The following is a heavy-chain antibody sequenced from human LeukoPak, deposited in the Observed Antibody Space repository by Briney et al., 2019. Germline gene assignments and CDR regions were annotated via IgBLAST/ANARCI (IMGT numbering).Heavy chain of an antibody. Sequence: GGSLRLSCAASGFTFSSYVMNWVRQAPGKGLEWVANIKHDEIEKYYVDSVKGRFTISRDNAKNSLFLQMNSLRVEDTAIYYCTRVPYGDYWSSDYWGQGTLVTVSS. CDR3: TRVPYGDYWSSDY. V-gene: IGHV3-7*01. J-gene: IGHJ4*02. CDR2: IKHDEIEK. D-gene: IGHD4-17*01. CDR1: GFTFSSYV.